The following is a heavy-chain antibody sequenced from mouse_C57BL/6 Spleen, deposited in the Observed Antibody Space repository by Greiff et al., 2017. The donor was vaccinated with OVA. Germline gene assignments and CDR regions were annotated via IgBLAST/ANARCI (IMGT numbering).Heavy chain of an antibody. CDR2: IYPSDSET. D-gene: IGHD2-1*01. J-gene: IGHJ2*01. Sequence: VQLQQPGAELVRPGSSVKLSCKASGYTFTSYWMDWVKQRPGQGLEWIGNIYPSDSETHYNQKFKDKATLTVDKSSSTAYMQLSSLTSEDSAVYYCARGEGNYDFDYWGQGTTLTVSS. V-gene: IGHV1-61*01. CDR1: GYTFTSYW. CDR3: ARGEGNYDFDY.